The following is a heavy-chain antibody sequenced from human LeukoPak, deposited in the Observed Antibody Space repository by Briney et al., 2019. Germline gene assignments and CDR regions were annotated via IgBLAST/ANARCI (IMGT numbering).Heavy chain of an antibody. J-gene: IGHJ4*02. V-gene: IGHV5-51*01. D-gene: IGHD2-21*02. CDR3: AIPPGYCGNDCSFDH. CDR2: IYPGDYET. Sequence: GESLKISCEASGYSFSNYWIGWVRQMPGKRLEWMWIIYPGDYETRYSPSFQGLVTISVDKSISTAYLQWSSLKASDTAMYYCAIPPGYCGNDCSFDHWGQGTLVTVSS. CDR1: GYSFSNYW.